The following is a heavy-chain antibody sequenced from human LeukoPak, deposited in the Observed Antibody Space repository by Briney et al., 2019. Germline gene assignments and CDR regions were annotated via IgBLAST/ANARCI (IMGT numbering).Heavy chain of an antibody. CDR3: ASDRGIFGVVHFDY. CDR1: GGSFSGYY. CDR2: INHSGST. V-gene: IGHV4-34*01. J-gene: IGHJ4*02. Sequence: NTSETLSLTCAVYGGSFSGYYWSWIRQPPGKGLEWIGEINHSGSTNYNPSLKSRVTISLDTSKNQFSLKLSSVTAADTAVYYCASDRGIFGVVHFDYWGQGTLVTVSS. D-gene: IGHD3-3*02.